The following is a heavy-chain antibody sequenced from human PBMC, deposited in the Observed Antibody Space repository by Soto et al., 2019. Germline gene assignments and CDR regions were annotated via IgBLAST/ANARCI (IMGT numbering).Heavy chain of an antibody. CDR1: GFTFSSYA. D-gene: IGHD3-10*01. Sequence: GSLRLSCAASGFTFSSYAMSWVRQAPGKRLEWVSAISGSGGSTYYADSVKGRFTISRDNSKNTLYLQMNSLRAEDTAVYYCAKASGSGSYYLFGPPPIFDYWGQGTLVTVSS. CDR2: ISGSGGST. CDR3: AKASGSGSYYLFGPPPIFDY. J-gene: IGHJ4*02. V-gene: IGHV3-23*01.